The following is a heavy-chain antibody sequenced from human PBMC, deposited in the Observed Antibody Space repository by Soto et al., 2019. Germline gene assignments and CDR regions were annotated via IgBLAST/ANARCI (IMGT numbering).Heavy chain of an antibody. CDR2: IDPTDSYT. V-gene: IGHV5-10-1*01. J-gene: IGHJ5*02. Sequence: LGESLKISCKGSGYSFTNFWINWVRQMPGKGLEWMGRIDPTDSYTNYSPSLQGHVTISIDKSINTAYLQWSSLRASDTAIYYCARQRRYDSLTGYPDLFSNWFDPWGRGTLVTVSS. CDR1: GYSFTNFW. D-gene: IGHD3-9*01. CDR3: ARQRRYDSLTGYPDLFSNWFDP.